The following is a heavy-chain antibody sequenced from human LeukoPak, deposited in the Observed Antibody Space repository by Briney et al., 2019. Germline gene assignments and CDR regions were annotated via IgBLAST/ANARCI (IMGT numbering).Heavy chain of an antibody. CDR2: IIPIFGTA. D-gene: IGHD5-18*01. V-gene: IGHV1-69*05. J-gene: IGHJ6*03. CDR3: ARGLGRGYSYGWDYYYYYMDV. CDR1: GGTFSSYA. Sequence: GASVKVSCKASGGTFSSYAISWVRQAPGQGLEWMGGIIPIFGTANYAQKFQGRVTITTDESTSTAYMELSSLRSEDTAVYYCARGLGRGYSYGWDYYYYYMDVWGKGTTVTVSS.